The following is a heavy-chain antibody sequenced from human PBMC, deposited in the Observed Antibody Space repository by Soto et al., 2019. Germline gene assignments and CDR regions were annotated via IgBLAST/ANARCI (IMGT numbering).Heavy chain of an antibody. CDR1: GGSISSSSYY. Sequence: SETLSLTCTGSGGSISSSSYYWGWIRQPPGKGLEWIGSIYYSGSTYYNPSLKSRVTISVDTSKNQFSLKLSSVTAADTAVYYCASEIAIAVAGTVYYYYGMDVWGQGTTVTVSS. V-gene: IGHV4-39*01. CDR2: IYYSGST. D-gene: IGHD6-19*01. CDR3: ASEIAIAVAGTVYYYYGMDV. J-gene: IGHJ6*02.